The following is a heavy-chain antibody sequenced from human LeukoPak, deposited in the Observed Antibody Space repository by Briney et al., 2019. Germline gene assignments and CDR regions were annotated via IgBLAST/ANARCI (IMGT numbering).Heavy chain of an antibody. CDR2: ISSSSSTI. D-gene: IGHD6-6*01. Sequence: PGGSLRLSCAASGFTFSSYSMNWVRQAPGKVLEWVSYISSSSSTIYYADSVKGRFTISRDNAKNSLYLQMNSLRAEDTAVYYCVAARPYFDYWGQGTLVTVSS. V-gene: IGHV3-48*01. CDR3: VAARPYFDY. CDR1: GFTFSSYS. J-gene: IGHJ4*02.